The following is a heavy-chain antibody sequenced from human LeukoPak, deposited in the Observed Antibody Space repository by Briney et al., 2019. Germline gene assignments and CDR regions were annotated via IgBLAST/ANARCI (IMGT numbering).Heavy chain of an antibody. V-gene: IGHV3-30-3*01. Sequence: GRSLRLSCAASGFPFSTYSVHWVRQAPGKGLEWVALISYDGTNKYYADSVKGRFTISRDNSNNTLYLQMNSLRAEDTAVYYCARSLLLYSSTWYALDYWGQGTLVAVSS. CDR3: ARSLLLYSSTWYALDY. CDR2: ISYDGTNK. D-gene: IGHD6-13*01. CDR1: GFPFSTYS. J-gene: IGHJ4*02.